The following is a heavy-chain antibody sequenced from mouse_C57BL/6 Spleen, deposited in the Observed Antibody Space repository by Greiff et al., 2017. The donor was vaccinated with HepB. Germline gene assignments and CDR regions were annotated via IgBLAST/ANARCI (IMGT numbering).Heavy chain of an antibody. J-gene: IGHJ2*01. CDR1: GFNIKDDY. D-gene: IGHD4-1*01. CDR3: TTCGSY. Sequence: EVKLMESGAELVRPGASVKLSCTASGFNIKDDYMHWVKQRPEQGLEWIGWIDPENGDTEYASKFQGKATITADTSSNTAYLQLSSLTSEDTAVYYYTTCGSYWGQGTTLTFSS. V-gene: IGHV14-4*01. CDR2: IDPENGDT.